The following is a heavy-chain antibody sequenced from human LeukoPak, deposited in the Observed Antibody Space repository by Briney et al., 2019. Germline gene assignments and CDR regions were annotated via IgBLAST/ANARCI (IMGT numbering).Heavy chain of an antibody. CDR1: GGSISSGGYY. Sequence: SETLSLTCTVSGGSISSGGYYWSWLRQHPGKGLEWIGYIYYSGSTYYNPSLKSRVTISVDTSKNQFSLKLSSVTAADTAVYYCARGASLGYCSSTSCLSHPKRRMFDYWGQGTLVTVSS. D-gene: IGHD2-2*01. CDR2: IYYSGST. J-gene: IGHJ4*02. V-gene: IGHV4-31*03. CDR3: ARGASLGYCSSTSCLSHPKRRMFDY.